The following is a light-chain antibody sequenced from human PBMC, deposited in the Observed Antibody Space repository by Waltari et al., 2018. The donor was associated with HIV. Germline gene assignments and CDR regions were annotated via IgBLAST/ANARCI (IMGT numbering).Light chain of an antibody. CDR1: SLRSPY. Sequence: SSELPQDPAVSVALGQTVRITCQGHSLRSPYASWYQQKPGQAPVLVIYGKNNRPSGIPDRFSGSSSGNTASLTITGAQAEDEADYYCNSRDSSGNHWVFGGGTKLTVL. J-gene: IGLJ3*02. CDR2: GKN. V-gene: IGLV3-19*01. CDR3: NSRDSSGNHWV.